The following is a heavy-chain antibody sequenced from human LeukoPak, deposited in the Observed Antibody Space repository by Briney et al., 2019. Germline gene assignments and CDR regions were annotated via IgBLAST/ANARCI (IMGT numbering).Heavy chain of an antibody. V-gene: IGHV4-59*08. CDR3: ARHGIYSSDSSGLLPFDY. CDR1: GGSISSYY. D-gene: IGHD3-22*01. Sequence: SETLSLTCTVSGGSISSYYWSWIRQPPGKGLEWIGDIYYSGSTNYDPSLKSRVTISVDTPKNQFSLKLSSVTAADTAMYYCARHGIYSSDSSGLLPFDYWGQGTLVTVSS. J-gene: IGHJ4*02. CDR2: IYYSGST.